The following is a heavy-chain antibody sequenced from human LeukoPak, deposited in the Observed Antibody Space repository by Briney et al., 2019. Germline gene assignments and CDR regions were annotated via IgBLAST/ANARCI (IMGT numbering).Heavy chain of an antibody. Sequence: SETLCLTCAVYGGSFSGYYWSWIRQPPGKGLEWIGEINHSGSTNYNPSLKSRVTISSDTSKNQFSLKLSSVTAADTAVYYCARGLGYFYGSGSRTGAYFDHWGQEPWSPSPQ. CDR3: ARGLGYFYGSGSRTGAYFDH. CDR2: INHSGST. V-gene: IGHV4-34*01. D-gene: IGHD3-10*01. J-gene: IGHJ4*01. CDR1: GGSFSGYY.